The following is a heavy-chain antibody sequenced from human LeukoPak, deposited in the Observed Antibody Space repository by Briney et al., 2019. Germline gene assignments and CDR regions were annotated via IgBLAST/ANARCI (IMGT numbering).Heavy chain of an antibody. Sequence: GGSLRLSCAASGFTFRNYAMSWVRQAPGKGLEWVSLISGSGGSTDYADSVKGRFTISRDTSKNTLYLQVNSLRAEDTAVYYCAKSLGGVIVTSFDYWGQGTLVTVSS. D-gene: IGHD3-16*02. CDR3: AKSLGGVIVTSFDY. J-gene: IGHJ4*02. CDR2: ISGSGGST. CDR1: GFTFRNYA. V-gene: IGHV3-23*01.